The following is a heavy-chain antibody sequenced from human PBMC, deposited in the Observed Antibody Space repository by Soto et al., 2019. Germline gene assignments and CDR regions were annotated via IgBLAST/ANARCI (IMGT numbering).Heavy chain of an antibody. D-gene: IGHD1-26*01. CDR2: IIPIIGRA. Sequence: QVQLVQSGAEVKKPGSSVKLSCKASGGPFSSYHISWVRQAPGQGLEWVGRIIPIIGRANNAQHFQGRVTITADTSSIAAYMWLSRLSPADTAVYYCANCGGTTCSYWFEPLGHGTLAPDSS. J-gene: IGHJ5*02. V-gene: IGHV1-69*02. CDR1: GGPFSSYH. CDR3: ANCGGTTCSYWFEP.